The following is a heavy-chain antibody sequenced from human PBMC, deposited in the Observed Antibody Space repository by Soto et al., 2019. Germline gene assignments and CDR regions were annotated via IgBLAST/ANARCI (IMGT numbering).Heavy chain of an antibody. V-gene: IGHV3-74*01. CDR2: INSDGSDT. D-gene: IGHD3-3*01. Sequence: GGSLRLSCAASGFTFSSYWMHWVRQAPGKGLVWVSHINSDGSDTTYADSVKGRFTISRDNAKNMLYLQMNSLRAEDTAVYYCVRDDIGVGIDYWGLGTLVTVSS. J-gene: IGHJ4*02. CDR3: VRDDIGVGIDY. CDR1: GFTFSSYW.